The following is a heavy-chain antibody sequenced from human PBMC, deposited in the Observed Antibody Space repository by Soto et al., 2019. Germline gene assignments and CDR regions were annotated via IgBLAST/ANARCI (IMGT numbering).Heavy chain of an antibody. CDR2: IYYSGST. Sequence: SETLSLTCTVSGGSISSYYWSWIRQPPGKGLEWIGYIYYSGSTNYNPSLKSRVTISVDTSKNQFSLKLSSVTAADTAVYYCASATYYYGSGSYAFDIWGQGTMVTVSS. J-gene: IGHJ3*02. D-gene: IGHD3-10*01. V-gene: IGHV4-59*01. CDR1: GGSISSYY. CDR3: ASATYYYGSGSYAFDI.